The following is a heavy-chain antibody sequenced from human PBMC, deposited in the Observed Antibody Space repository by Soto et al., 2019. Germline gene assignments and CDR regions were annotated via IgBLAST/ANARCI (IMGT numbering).Heavy chain of an antibody. CDR2: IIPIFGTA. V-gene: IGHV1-69*13. CDR3: ARTQHRFGNRTSCSPHGCIDL. J-gene: IGHJ5*01. Sequence: ASVKVSCKASGGTFSSYAISWVRQAPGQGLEWMGGIIPIFGTANYAQKFQGRVTITADESTSTAYMELSSLRSEDTAVYYFARTQHRFGNRTSCSPHGCIDLWGQGTLVTVSS. D-gene: IGHD2-2*01. CDR1: GGTFSSYA.